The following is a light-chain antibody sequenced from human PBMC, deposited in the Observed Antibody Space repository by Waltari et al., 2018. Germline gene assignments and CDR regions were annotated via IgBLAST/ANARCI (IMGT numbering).Light chain of an antibody. J-gene: IGKJ2*01. CDR1: QSILYSSTNKNS. V-gene: IGKV4-1*01. Sequence: IVLTQSPDSPAVPFGERATLHCTSSQSILYSSTNKNSLAWYQQKPGQPPKLLIYWASTRESGVPDRFSGSGSGTDFTLTITSLQAEDVAVYYCQQYYGAPYTFGQGTKLEIK. CDR2: WAS. CDR3: QQYYGAPYT.